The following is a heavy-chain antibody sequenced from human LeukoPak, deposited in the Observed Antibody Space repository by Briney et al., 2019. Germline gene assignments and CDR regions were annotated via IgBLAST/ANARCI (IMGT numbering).Heavy chain of an antibody. D-gene: IGHD2-2*01. CDR2: INRNSGGT. J-gene: IGHJ3*02. Sequence: DSVKVSCKASGYTFTGYYMHWVRQAPGQGLEWMGWINRNSGGTNYAQKFQGRVTMTRDTSISTAYMELSRLRSDDTALYYCARMLVVVPAAIGVKAFDIWGQGTMVTVSS. CDR1: GYTFTGYY. CDR3: ARMLVVVPAAIGVKAFDI. V-gene: IGHV1-2*02.